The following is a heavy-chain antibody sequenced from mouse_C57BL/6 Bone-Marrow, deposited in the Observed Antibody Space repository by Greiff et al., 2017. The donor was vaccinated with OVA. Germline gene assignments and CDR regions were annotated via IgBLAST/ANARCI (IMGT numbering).Heavy chain of an antibody. CDR1: GFTFSDYG. CDR3: AKADYGSSSWFAY. CDR2: ISSGSSTI. V-gene: IGHV5-17*01. D-gene: IGHD1-1*01. Sequence: DVMLVESGGGLVKPGGSLKLSCAASGFTFSDYGMHWVRQAPEKGLEWVAYISSGSSTIYYADTVKGRFTISRDNAKNTLFLQMTSLRSEDTAMYYCAKADYGSSSWFAYWGQGTLVTVSA. J-gene: IGHJ3*01.